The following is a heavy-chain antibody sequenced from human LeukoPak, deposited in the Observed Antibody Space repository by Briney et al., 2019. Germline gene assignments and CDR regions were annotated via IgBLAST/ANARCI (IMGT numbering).Heavy chain of an antibody. CDR1: GFTVSSNY. J-gene: IGHJ3*02. CDR2: IYSGGST. CDR3: ASGYYYDSSGYYGLPGAFDI. Sequence: PGGSLRLSCAASGFTVSSNYMSWVRQAPGKGLEWVSVIYSGGSTYYADSVKGRFTISRDNSKNTLYLQMNSLRAEDTAVYYCASGYYYDSSGYYGLPGAFDIWGQGTMVTVSS. V-gene: IGHV3-53*01. D-gene: IGHD3-22*01.